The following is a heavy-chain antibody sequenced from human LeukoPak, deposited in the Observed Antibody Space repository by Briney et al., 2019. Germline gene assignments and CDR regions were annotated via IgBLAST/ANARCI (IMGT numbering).Heavy chain of an antibody. CDR1: GFTFSNYG. D-gene: IGHD1-26*01. Sequence: GGSLRLSCAASGFTFSNYGMHWVRQAPGKGLEWVAFVRYDETTKFYADSVKGRFTISRDNSKNTLFLQMNNLRAEDTAVYYCARVDWEGSGSYYFDYWGQGTLVTVSS. CDR2: VRYDETTK. J-gene: IGHJ4*02. V-gene: IGHV3-30*02. CDR3: ARVDWEGSGSYYFDY.